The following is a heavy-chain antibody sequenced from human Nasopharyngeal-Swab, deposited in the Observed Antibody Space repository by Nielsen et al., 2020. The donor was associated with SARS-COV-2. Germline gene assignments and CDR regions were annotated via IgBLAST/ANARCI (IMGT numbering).Heavy chain of an antibody. J-gene: IGHJ6*02. CDR3: AKAPYLRGLDV. CDR1: GFTFSSYA. D-gene: IGHD2-21*01. V-gene: IGHV3-23*01. CDR2: ISGSGDTT. Sequence: GGSLRLSCAASGFTFSSYAMSWVRQAPGKGLEWVSIISGSGDTTYYADSVNDRFTISRDNSKNTLYLQTNSLRVEDTDVYYCAKAPYLRGLDVWGQGTTVTVPS.